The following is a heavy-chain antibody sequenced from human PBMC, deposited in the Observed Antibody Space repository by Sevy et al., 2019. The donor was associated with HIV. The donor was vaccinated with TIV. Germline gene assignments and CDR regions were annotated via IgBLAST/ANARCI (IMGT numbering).Heavy chain of an antibody. Sequence: ASVKVSCKASGYTFTSYGISWVRQAPGQGLEWMGWISAYNGNTNYAQKLQGRVTMTTDTSTSTAYMELRSLRSDDTAVYYCATTPQRYGSGWYYFDYWGQGTLVTVSS. V-gene: IGHV1-18*04. D-gene: IGHD6-19*01. J-gene: IGHJ4*02. CDR3: ATTPQRYGSGWYYFDY. CDR2: ISAYNGNT. CDR1: GYTFTSYG.